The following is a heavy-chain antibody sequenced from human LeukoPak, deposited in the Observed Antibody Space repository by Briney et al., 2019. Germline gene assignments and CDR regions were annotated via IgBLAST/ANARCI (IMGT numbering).Heavy chain of an antibody. CDR2: IYSGGNT. CDR1: GFTVSSNY. D-gene: IGHD3-22*01. J-gene: IGHJ4*02. Sequence: PGGSLRLSCAASGFTVSSNYMSWVRQAPGKGLEWVSVIYSGGNTYYADSVKGRFTISRDNSKNTLYLQMNSLRAEDTAVYYCTREQDREAAATIVGDYWGQGTLVTVSS. CDR3: TREQDREAAATIVGDY. V-gene: IGHV3-53*01.